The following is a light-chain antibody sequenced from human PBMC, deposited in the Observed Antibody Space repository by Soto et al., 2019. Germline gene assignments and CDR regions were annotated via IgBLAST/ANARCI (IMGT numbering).Light chain of an antibody. Sequence: QSVLTQPPSVSGAPGQGVTISCAGTSSNIGAGYDVHWYQQVPGTAPKLLIYTNSNRPSGVPDRFSGSKSGTSASLAITGLQAADEADYYYQSYDSSLSALVFGGGTKLTVL. V-gene: IGLV1-40*01. CDR2: TNS. CDR3: QSYDSSLSALV. CDR1: SSNIGAGYD. J-gene: IGLJ3*02.